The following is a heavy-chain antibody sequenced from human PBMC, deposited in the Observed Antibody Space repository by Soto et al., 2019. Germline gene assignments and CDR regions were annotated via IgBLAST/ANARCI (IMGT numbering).Heavy chain of an antibody. CDR2: ISGGRT. Sequence: EVQLLESGGGLVQPGGSLRLSCAASGFTFSIYAMSWVRQVPGKSLEWVSAISGGRTYYADSVKGRFTISRDNSRYTLYLQMNRLRAEDTAVYYCGKDVRGLWFGEIDYWGQGALVTVSS. CDR3: GKDVRGLWFGEIDY. CDR1: GFTFSIYA. D-gene: IGHD3-10*01. J-gene: IGHJ4*02. V-gene: IGHV3-23*01.